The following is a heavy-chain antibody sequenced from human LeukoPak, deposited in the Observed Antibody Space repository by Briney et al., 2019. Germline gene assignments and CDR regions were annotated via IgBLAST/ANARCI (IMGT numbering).Heavy chain of an antibody. Sequence: GGSLRLSCAASGFTFSSSWMPWVRQAPGKGLVWVSRINSDGSSKNYADSVKGRFTISRDNAKNTVYLQMNSLRAEDTAVYYCAREHSSSRFFDYWGQGTLVTVSS. D-gene: IGHD6-13*01. J-gene: IGHJ4*02. V-gene: IGHV3-74*01. CDR3: AREHSSSRFFDY. CDR2: INSDGSSK. CDR1: GFTFSSSW.